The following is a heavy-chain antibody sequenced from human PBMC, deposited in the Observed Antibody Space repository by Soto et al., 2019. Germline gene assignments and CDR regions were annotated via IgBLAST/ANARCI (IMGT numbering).Heavy chain of an antibody. CDR2: ISSSSSYT. CDR3: ARGLEAWLLYRYVGVDV. V-gene: IGHV3-11*06. D-gene: IGHD3-3*01. CDR1: GFTFSDYY. J-gene: IGHJ6*02. Sequence: GGSLRLSCAASGFTFSDYYMSWIRQAPGKGLEWVSYISSSSSYTNYADSVKGRFTISRDNAKNSLYLQMNSLRAEDTAVYYCARGLEAWLLYRYVGVDVWGQGTTVTVSS.